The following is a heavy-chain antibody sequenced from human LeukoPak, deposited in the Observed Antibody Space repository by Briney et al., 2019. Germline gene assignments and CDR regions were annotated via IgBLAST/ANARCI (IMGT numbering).Heavy chain of an antibody. CDR2: INHSGST. CDR3: VREITMAVVLD. J-gene: IGHJ4*02. CDR1: GGSFSGYY. V-gene: IGHV4-34*01. D-gene: IGHD3-22*01. Sequence: PSETLSLTCAVYGGSFSGYYWSWIRQPPGKGLEWIGEINHSGSTNYNPSLKSRVTISVDTSENQFSLKLTSLTAADTAVYYCVREITMAVVLDGGQGTLVTVSS.